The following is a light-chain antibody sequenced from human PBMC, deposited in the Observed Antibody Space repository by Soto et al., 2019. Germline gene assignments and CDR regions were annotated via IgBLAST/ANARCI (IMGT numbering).Light chain of an antibody. CDR1: QSVSSSY. CDR3: QQYGRSPYT. CDR2: GAS. J-gene: IGKJ2*01. Sequence: EIVLTQSPGTLSLSPGERATLSCRASQSVSSSYLAWYQQKPGQAPRLLIFGASSRATGIPDRLSGSGSGTEFTLTISRLEPEDFAVYYCQQYGRSPYTFGQGTKLEIK. V-gene: IGKV3-20*01.